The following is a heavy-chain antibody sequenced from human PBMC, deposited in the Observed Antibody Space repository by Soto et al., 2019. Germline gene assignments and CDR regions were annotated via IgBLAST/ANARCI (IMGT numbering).Heavy chain of an antibody. D-gene: IGHD5-18*01. CDR3: ARDQPGYSYGYGVGY. V-gene: IGHV3-21*01. CDR1: GFTFSSYS. Sequence: EVQLVESGGGLVKPGGSLRLSCAASGFTFSSYSMNWVRQAPGKGLKWVSSISSSSSYIYYADSVKGRFTISRDNAKNSLYLQMNSLRAEDTAVYYCARDQPGYSYGYGVGYWGQGTLVTVSS. CDR2: ISSSSSYI. J-gene: IGHJ4*02.